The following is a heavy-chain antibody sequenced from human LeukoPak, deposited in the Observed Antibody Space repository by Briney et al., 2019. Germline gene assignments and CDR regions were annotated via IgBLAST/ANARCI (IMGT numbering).Heavy chain of an antibody. J-gene: IGHJ6*02. CDR3: ASLTFVGATISYYYGMDV. V-gene: IGHV1-18*01. CDR2: ISAYSGNT. D-gene: IGHD1-26*01. Sequence: GASVKVSCKASGYTFTSYGISWVRQAPGQGLEWMGWISAYSGNTNYAQKLQGRATMTTDTSTSTAYMELRSLRSDDTAVYYCASLTFVGATISYYYGMDVWGQGTTVTVSS. CDR1: GYTFTSYG.